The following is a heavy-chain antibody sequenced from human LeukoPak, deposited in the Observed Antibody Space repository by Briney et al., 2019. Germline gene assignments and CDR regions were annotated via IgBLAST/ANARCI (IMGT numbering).Heavy chain of an antibody. Sequence: ASVKVSCKVSGYTLTELSMHWVRQAPGKGLEWMGGFDPEDGETIYAQKFQGRVTMTEDTSTDTAYMELSSLRSEDTAVYYCAAGEVTTDGMIGSAFDIWGQGTMVTVSS. CDR1: GYTLTELS. D-gene: IGHD4-17*01. CDR3: AAGEVTTDGMIGSAFDI. V-gene: IGHV1-24*01. CDR2: FDPEDGET. J-gene: IGHJ3*02.